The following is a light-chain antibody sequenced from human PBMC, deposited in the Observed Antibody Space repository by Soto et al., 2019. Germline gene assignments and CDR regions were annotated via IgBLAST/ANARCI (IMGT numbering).Light chain of an antibody. CDR3: AAWDDSLSGFYV. J-gene: IGLJ1*01. Sequence: QSVLTQPPSASGTPGQRVTISCSGSSSNIGSNYVYWYQQLPGTAPKLLIYRNNQRSSGVPDRFSGSKSGTSASLAISGLRSEDEADYYCAAWDDSLSGFYVFGTGTKLTVL. CDR1: SSNIGSNY. CDR2: RNN. V-gene: IGLV1-47*01.